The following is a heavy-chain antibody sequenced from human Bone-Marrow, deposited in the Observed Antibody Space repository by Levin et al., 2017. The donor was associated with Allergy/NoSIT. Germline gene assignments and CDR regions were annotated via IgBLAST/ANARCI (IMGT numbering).Heavy chain of an antibody. Sequence: ASVKVSCKASGYTFTSYAMHWVRQAPGQRLEWMGWINAGNGNTKYSQKFQGRVTITRDTSASTAYMELSSLRSEDTAVYYCARVRVGTHPTHYGMDVWGQGTTVTVSS. D-gene: IGHD1-14*01. CDR1: GYTFTSYA. J-gene: IGHJ6*02. CDR3: ARVRVGTHPTHYGMDV. CDR2: INAGNGNT. V-gene: IGHV1-3*01.